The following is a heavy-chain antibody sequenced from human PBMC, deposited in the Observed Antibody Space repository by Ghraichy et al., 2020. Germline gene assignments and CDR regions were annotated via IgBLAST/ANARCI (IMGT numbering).Heavy chain of an antibody. D-gene: IGHD1-26*01. J-gene: IGHJ4*02. CDR1: GFTFSSYE. V-gene: IGHV3-48*03. CDR3: ARDLDGGSYFDY. CDR2: ISSSGNTI. Sequence: LSLTCAASGFTFSSYEMNWVRQAPGKGLEWVSFISSSGNTIYYADSVEGRFTISRDNAKNSLYLQMNSLRAEDTAVYYCARDLDGGSYFDYWGQGTLVTVSS.